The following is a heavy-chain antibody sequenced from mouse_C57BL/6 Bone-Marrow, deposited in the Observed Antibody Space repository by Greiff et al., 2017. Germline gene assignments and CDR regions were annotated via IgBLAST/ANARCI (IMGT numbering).Heavy chain of an antibody. CDR1: GYTFTSYW. J-gene: IGHJ2*01. CDR3: ARSGYYVLYFDY. Sequence: QVQLQQSGAELVKPGASVKLSCKASGYTFTSYWMQWVKQRPGQGLEWIGEIDPSDSYTNYNQKFTGKATLTVDTSSSTAYMQLSSLTSEDSAVYYCARSGYYVLYFDYWGQGTTLTVSS. D-gene: IGHD1-1*01. CDR2: IDPSDSYT. V-gene: IGHV1-50*01.